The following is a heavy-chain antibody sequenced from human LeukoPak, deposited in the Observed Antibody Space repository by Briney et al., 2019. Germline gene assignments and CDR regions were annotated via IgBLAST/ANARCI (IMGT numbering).Heavy chain of an antibody. J-gene: IGHJ4*02. V-gene: IGHV4-34*01. CDR2: INHSGST. CDR3: ARGIIMVRGGAHFDY. Sequence: SETLSLTCGVYSGSFSGYYWSWIRQPPGKGLEWIGEINHSGSTNYNPSLKSRVTISVDTSKNQFSLKLTSVTAADTAMYYCARGIIMVRGGAHFDYWGQGALVTV. CDR1: SGSFSGYY. D-gene: IGHD3-10*01.